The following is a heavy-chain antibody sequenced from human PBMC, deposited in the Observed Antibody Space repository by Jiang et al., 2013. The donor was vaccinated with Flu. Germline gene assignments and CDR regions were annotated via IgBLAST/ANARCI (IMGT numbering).Heavy chain of an antibody. CDR1: GCTFTSYA. CDR2: INAGNGNT. V-gene: IGHV1-3*01. D-gene: IGHD4-17*01. Sequence: GAEVKKPGASVKVSCKASGCTFTSYAMHWVRQAPGQRLEWMGWINAGNGNTKYSQKFQGRVTITRDTSASTAYMELSSLRSEDTAVYYCARLPPPSGDYDDYWGQGTLVTVSS. CDR3: ARLPPPSGDYDDY. J-gene: IGHJ4*02.